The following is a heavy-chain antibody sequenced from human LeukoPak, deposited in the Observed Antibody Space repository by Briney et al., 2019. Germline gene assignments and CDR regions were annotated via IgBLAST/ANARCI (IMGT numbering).Heavy chain of an antibody. CDR3: ARNSGWVYYYYMDV. V-gene: IGHV1-2*02. CDR2: INPNSGGT. CDR1: GYTFTGYY. Sequence: ASVKVSCKASGYTFTGYYMHWVRQAPGQGLEWMGWINPNSGGTNYAQKFQGRVTMTRDTSISTAYMELSRLRSDDTAVYYCARNSGWVYYYYMDVWGKGTTVTVSS. D-gene: IGHD6-19*01. J-gene: IGHJ6*03.